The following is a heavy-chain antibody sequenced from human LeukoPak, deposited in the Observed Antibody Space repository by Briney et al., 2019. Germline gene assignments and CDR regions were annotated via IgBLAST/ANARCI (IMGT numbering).Heavy chain of an antibody. CDR1: GGSFSGYY. CDR2: INHSGST. V-gene: IGHV4-34*01. D-gene: IGHD4-17*01. J-gene: IGHJ4*02. CDR3: ARGRIRLRVTTVTTGLDY. Sequence: KSSETLSLTCAVYGGSFSGYYWSWIRQPPGKGLEWIGEINHSGSTNYNPSLKSRVTISVDTSKNQFSLKLSSVTAADTAVYYCARGRIRLRVTTVTTGLDYWGQGTLVTVSS.